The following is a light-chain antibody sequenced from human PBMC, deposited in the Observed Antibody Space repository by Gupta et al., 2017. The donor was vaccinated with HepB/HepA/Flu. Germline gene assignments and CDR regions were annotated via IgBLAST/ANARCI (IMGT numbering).Light chain of an antibody. Sequence: QSVLPHPPSVSPAPGQKVTLSCSGSSSNIGSNYVSWYQQLPGTAPKLLIYKNNKRPSGIPDRFSGSKSGTSATLGITGLQTGDEAEYYCGTWDSSLSAVVFGGGTKLTVL. V-gene: IGLV1-51*02. CDR1: SSNIGSNY. J-gene: IGLJ2*01. CDR2: KNN. CDR3: GTWDSSLSAVV.